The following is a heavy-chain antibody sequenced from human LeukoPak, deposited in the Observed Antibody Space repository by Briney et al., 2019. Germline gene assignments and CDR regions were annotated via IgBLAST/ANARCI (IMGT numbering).Heavy chain of an antibody. CDR3: AREYYYDSSGYYSRALIFDY. D-gene: IGHD3-22*01. CDR2: IYYSGST. CDR1: GGSISSGDYY. V-gene: IGHV4-30-4*08. J-gene: IGHJ4*02. Sequence: PSQTLSLTCTVSGGSISSGDYYWSWIRQPPGKGLEWIGYIYYSGSTYYNPSLKSRVTISVDTSKNQFSLTLSSVTAADTAVYYCAREYYYDSSGYYSRALIFDYWGQGTLVTVSS.